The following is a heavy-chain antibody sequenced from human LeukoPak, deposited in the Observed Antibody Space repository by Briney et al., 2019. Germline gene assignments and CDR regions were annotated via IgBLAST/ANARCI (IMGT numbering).Heavy chain of an antibody. J-gene: IGHJ4*02. Sequence: SETLSLTCTVSGGSISSYYWSWIRQPPGKGLEWIGYIYYSGSINYNPSLKSRVTISVDTSKNQFSLKLGSVTAADTAVYYCARQRFLEWYFDYWGQGTLVTVSS. CDR3: ARQRFLEWYFDY. V-gene: IGHV4-59*08. CDR1: GGSISSYY. D-gene: IGHD3-3*01. CDR2: IYYSGSI.